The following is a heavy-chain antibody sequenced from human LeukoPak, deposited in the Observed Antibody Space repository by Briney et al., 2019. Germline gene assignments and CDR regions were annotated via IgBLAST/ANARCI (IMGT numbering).Heavy chain of an antibody. Sequence: PGGSLRLSCAASGFTFSSYSMNWVRQAPGKGLEWVSSISSSSSYIYYADSVKGRFTISRDNAKNSLYLQMNSLRAEDTAVYYCARDRLPNPEWEQLFLTAFDIWGQGTMVTVSS. CDR2: ISSSSSYI. D-gene: IGHD1-26*01. CDR1: GFTFSSYS. V-gene: IGHV3-21*01. CDR3: ARDRLPNPEWEQLFLTAFDI. J-gene: IGHJ3*02.